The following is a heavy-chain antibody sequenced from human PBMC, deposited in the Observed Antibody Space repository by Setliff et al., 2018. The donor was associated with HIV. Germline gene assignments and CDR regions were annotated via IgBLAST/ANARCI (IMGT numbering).Heavy chain of an antibody. V-gene: IGHV4-39*01. CDR3: AISYYYGSGIPGYYFDY. Sequence: PSETLSLTCTVSGGSMSGSSYYWGWIRQPPGKGLEWIGSLDYSGTTYYNPSLKSRVTISVDTSKNQFSLKLSSVTAADTAVYYCAISYYYGSGIPGYYFDYWGQGTLVTVSS. J-gene: IGHJ4*02. CDR2: LDYSGTT. D-gene: IGHD3-10*01. CDR1: GGSMSGSSYY.